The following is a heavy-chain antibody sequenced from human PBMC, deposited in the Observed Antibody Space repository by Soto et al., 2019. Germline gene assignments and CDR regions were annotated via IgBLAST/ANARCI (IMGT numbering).Heavy chain of an antibody. CDR3: ARASTEWSPVVVGLIDAFDI. CDR2: IYYSGST. Sequence: QVQLQESGPGLVKPSQTLSLTCTVSGGSISSGGYYWSWIRQHPGKGLEWIGYIYYSGSTYYNPSLKSRVTISVDTSKNQFSLKLSSVTAADTAVYYCARASTEWSPVVVGLIDAFDIWGQGTMVTVSS. V-gene: IGHV4-31*03. J-gene: IGHJ3*02. CDR1: GGSISSGGYY. D-gene: IGHD2-15*01.